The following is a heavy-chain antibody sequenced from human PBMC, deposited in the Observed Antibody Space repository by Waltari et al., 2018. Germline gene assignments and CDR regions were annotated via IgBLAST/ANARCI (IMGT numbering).Heavy chain of an antibody. V-gene: IGHV5-51*01. CDR1: GYSFTSYW. CDR2: IYPGDSDT. D-gene: IGHD6-13*01. J-gene: IGHJ3*02. Sequence: EVQLVQSGAEVKKPGESLKLSCKGSGYSFTSYWIGWVRQMPGKGLEWTGIIYPGDSDTRYSPSFQGQVTISVDKSISTAYLQWSSLKASDTAMYYCARLSEGSNWFDAFDIWGQGTIVTVSS. CDR3: ARLSEGSNWFDAFDI.